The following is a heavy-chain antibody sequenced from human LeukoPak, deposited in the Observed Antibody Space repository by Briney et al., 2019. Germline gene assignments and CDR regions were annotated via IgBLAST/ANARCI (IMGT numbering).Heavy chain of an antibody. J-gene: IGHJ4*02. D-gene: IGHD2-15*01. V-gene: IGHV3-21*01. CDR3: ARGVGYCSGGSCYLGY. CDR2: ISSSSSYI. CDR1: GFTLSSYS. Sequence: GGSLRLSCAASGFTLSSYSMNWVRQAPGKGLEWVSSISSSSSYIYYADSVKGRFTISRDNAKNSLYLQMNSLRAEDTAVYYCARGVGYCSGGSCYLGYWGQGTLVTVSS.